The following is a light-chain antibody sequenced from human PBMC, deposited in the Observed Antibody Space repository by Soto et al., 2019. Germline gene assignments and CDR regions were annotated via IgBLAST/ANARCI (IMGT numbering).Light chain of an antibody. J-gene: IGKJ1*01. CDR3: QQYGSSYPWT. CDR2: GAS. V-gene: IGKV3-20*01. CDR1: QSVSSNY. Sequence: EIVLTQSPGTLSLSPGERATLSCRASQSVSSNYLAWYQQKPGQAPRLLIYGASSRATGIPDRFSGSGSGTDFTLTIRGLEPEDFAVYYCQQYGSSYPWTFGQGTKVDIK.